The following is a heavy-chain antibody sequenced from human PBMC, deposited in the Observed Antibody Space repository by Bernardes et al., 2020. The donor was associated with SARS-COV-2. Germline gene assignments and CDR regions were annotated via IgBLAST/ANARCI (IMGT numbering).Heavy chain of an antibody. V-gene: IGHV3-64D*06. CDR2: ISSNGDIT. CDR1: GFTFSTYA. D-gene: IGHD3-3*01. Sequence: GGSLRLSCSASGFTFSTYAMHWVRQAPGKGLEYVSGISSNGDITYYADSVKGRFTISRDNSKNTLYLQMSSLRVEDTAVYYCVKAHQVLRFLEWLWALDVWGQGTTVTVSS. CDR3: VKAHQVLRFLEWLWALDV. J-gene: IGHJ6*02.